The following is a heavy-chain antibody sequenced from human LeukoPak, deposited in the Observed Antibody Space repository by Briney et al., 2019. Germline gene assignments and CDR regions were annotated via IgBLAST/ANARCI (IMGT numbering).Heavy chain of an antibody. D-gene: IGHD3-10*01. CDR3: ARGKESYWFDP. CDR2: IYHSGST. Sequence: PSETLSLTCTVSGGSISSGGYYWSWIRQPPGKGLEWIGYIYHSGSTYYNPSLKSRVTISVDRSKNQFSLKLSSVTAADTAVYYCARGKESYWFDPWGQGTLVTVSS. V-gene: IGHV4-30-2*01. CDR1: GGSISSGGYY. J-gene: IGHJ5*02.